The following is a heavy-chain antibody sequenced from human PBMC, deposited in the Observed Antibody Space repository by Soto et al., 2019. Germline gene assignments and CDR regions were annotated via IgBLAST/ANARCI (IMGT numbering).Heavy chain of an antibody. Sequence: GGSLRLSCAASRFTFSSYGISWVRQAPWKGLEWVANIKQDGIEKFYVDSVKGRFTISRENAKNSLYLQMDSLRAEDKAVYYCARGIEDNAEFGIDVWGQGTTVPVS. CDR3: ARGIEDNAEFGIDV. CDR1: RFTFSSYG. V-gene: IGHV3-7*01. CDR2: IKQDGIEK. J-gene: IGHJ6*02. D-gene: IGHD1-1*01.